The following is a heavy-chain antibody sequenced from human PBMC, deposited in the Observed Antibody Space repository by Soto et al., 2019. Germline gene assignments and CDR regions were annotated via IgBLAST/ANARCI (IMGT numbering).Heavy chain of an antibody. D-gene: IGHD2-2*01. Sequence: GGSLRLSCAASGFTFSSYGMHWVRQAPGKGLEWVAVIWYDGSNKYYADSVKGRFTISRDNSKNTLYLQMNSLRAEDTAVYYCARDRDSCTSCLDEEAYYYYYGMDVWGQGTTVTVSS. CDR3: ARDRDSCTSCLDEEAYYYYYGMDV. CDR1: GFTFSSYG. J-gene: IGHJ6*02. CDR2: IWYDGSNK. V-gene: IGHV3-33*01.